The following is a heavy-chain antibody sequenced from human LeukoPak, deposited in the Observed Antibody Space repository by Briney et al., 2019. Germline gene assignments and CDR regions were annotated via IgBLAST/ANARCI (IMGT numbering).Heavy chain of an antibody. CDR2: IRYDGSNK. J-gene: IGHJ5*02. CDR1: GFTFSSFG. CDR3: AKKRGAAFYNWFDP. Sequence: GGSLRLSCAASGFTFSSFGMRWVRQAPGKGLEWVGYIRYDGSNKNYADSLEGRFTISRDNSKNALYLQIDSLRPEDTAVYYCAKKRGAAFYNWFDPWGQGALVTVSS. D-gene: IGHD1-26*01. V-gene: IGHV3-30*02.